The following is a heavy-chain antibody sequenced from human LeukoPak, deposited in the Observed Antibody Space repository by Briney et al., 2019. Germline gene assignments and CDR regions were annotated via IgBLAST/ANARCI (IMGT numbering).Heavy chain of an antibody. CDR2: ISGSGGST. V-gene: IGHV3-23*01. Sequence: GGSLRPSCAASGFTFSSYAMSWVRQAPGKGLEWVSAISGSGGSTYYADSVKGRFTISRDNSKNTLYLQMNSLRAEDTAVYYCAKGRGIAAAGKEFDYWGQGTLVTVSS. J-gene: IGHJ4*02. CDR3: AKGRGIAAAGKEFDY. D-gene: IGHD6-13*01. CDR1: GFTFSSYA.